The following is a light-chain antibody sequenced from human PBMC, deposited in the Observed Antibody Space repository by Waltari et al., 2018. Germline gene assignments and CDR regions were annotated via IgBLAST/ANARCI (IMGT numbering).Light chain of an antibody. J-gene: IGLJ3*02. CDR3: LSTGRSSDHGGV. Sequence: SYELTQPPSVSLSPGQTARTTCSGATLPIKYTCWYQQKSGQGPLLVHYQDTERPPGMPQGLAGYREGTMATVTIDGAQVDGEADDYCLSTGRSSDHGGVVDGGTKLTVL. V-gene: IGLV3-10*01. CDR1: TLPIKY. CDR2: QDT.